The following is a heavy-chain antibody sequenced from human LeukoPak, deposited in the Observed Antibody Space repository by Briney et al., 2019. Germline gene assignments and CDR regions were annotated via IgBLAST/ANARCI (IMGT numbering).Heavy chain of an antibody. Sequence: ASVKVSCKASGYTFTGYDINWVRQATGQGLEWKGWMNPNSGNTGYAQKFQGRVTMTRNTSISTAYMELSSLRSEDTAVYYCASYLRSSGWYYYPRGQGTLVTVSS. V-gene: IGHV1-8*01. CDR1: GYTFTGYD. D-gene: IGHD6-19*01. CDR2: MNPNSGNT. CDR3: ASYLRSSGWYYYP. J-gene: IGHJ4*02.